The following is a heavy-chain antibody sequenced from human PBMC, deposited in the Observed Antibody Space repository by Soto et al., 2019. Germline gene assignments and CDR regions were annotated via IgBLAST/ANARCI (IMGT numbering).Heavy chain of an antibody. CDR3: ARGPVKLLDYYGMDV. CDR1: GGSISSYY. Sequence: QVQLQESGPGLVKPSETLSLTCTVSGGSISSYYWSWIRQPPGKGLEWIGYIYYSGSTNYNPSLKSRVTISVDTSKNQFSLKLSSVTAADTAVYYCARGPVKLLDYYGMDVWGQGTTVTVSS. CDR2: IYYSGST. V-gene: IGHV4-59*01. D-gene: IGHD2-21*02. J-gene: IGHJ6*02.